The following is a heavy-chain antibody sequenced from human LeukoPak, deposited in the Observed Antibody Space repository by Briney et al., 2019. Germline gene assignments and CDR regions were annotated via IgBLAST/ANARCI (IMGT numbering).Heavy chain of an antibody. Sequence: PSETLSLTCAVYGGTFSGYYWTWIRQTPGKGLEWIGEIIHNGSSSVNPSLESRVTISVDTSKNRYSLKLTSVTAADTSVYYCVSGFCRGDSCYSAEYFQHWGQGTLVTVSS. V-gene: IGHV4-34*12. D-gene: IGHD2-15*01. J-gene: IGHJ1*01. CDR1: GGTFSGYY. CDR2: IIHNGSS. CDR3: VSGFCRGDSCYSAEYFQH.